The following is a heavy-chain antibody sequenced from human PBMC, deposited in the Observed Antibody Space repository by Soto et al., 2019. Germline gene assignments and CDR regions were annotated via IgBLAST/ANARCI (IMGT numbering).Heavy chain of an antibody. J-gene: IGHJ4*02. CDR3: ARISQYAYDFDY. CDR1: GFSLSNAMVG. D-gene: IGHD2-2*01. Sequence: QVTLKESGPVLVKPTETLTLTCTVSGFSLSNAMVGVSWIRQSPGKALEWLEHILSSGEKSYSTSLKSTVTISKDTSRGQVVLTMTRMDPVDTATYYCARISQYAYDFDYWGQGTLVTVSS. V-gene: IGHV2-26*01. CDR2: ILSSGEK.